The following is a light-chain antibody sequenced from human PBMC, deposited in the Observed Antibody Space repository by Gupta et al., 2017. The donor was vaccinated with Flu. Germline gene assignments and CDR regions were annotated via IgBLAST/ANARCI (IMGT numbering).Light chain of an antibody. V-gene: IGKV2-30*01. J-gene: IGKJ1*01. Sequence: DVVVTQSPLPLAVTLGQPASISCRSSQSLLYSYGNTYLSWFHQRPGQSPRRLISKVSERDSGVPDRFSGSGSGTDFTLKISRVEAEDVGVYYCMQGTHWPRAFGQGTKVEI. CDR1: QSLLYSYGNTY. CDR3: MQGTHWPRA. CDR2: KVS.